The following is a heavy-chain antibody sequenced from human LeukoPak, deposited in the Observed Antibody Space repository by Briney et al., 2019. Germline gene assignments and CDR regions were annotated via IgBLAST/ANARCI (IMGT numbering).Heavy chain of an antibody. CDR2: IYYSGST. V-gene: IGHV4-59*01. CDR3: ARGRYYESTVGFSP. D-gene: IGHD3-22*01. CDR1: GGSISGYY. J-gene: IGHJ4*02. Sequence: SETLSLTCTVSGGSISGYYWSWIRQPPGKGLEWIGYIYYSGSTKYNPSLKSRVTMSVDTSRNQFSLKLSSVTAADTAVYYCARGRYYESTVGFSPWGQGALVTVSS.